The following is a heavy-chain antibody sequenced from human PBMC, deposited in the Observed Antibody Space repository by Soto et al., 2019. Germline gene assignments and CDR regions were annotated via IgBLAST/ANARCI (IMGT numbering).Heavy chain of an antibody. CDR1: GGSFSGYY. CDR2: INHSGST. V-gene: IGHV4-34*01. D-gene: IGHD3-10*01. J-gene: IGHJ4*02. Sequence: SETLSLTCAVYGGSFSGYYWSWIRQPPGKGLEWIGEINHSGSTNYNPSLKSRVTISVDTSKNQFSLKLSSVTAADTAVYYCARGFPFGELSYFDYWGQGTLVTVSS. CDR3: ARGFPFGELSYFDY.